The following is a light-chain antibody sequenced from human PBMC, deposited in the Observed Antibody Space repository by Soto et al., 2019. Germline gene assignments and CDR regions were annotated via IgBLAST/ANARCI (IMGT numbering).Light chain of an antibody. CDR2: EVT. CDR3: CSDTGNDAYV. CDR1: SSDVGRYNF. Sequence: QSVLTQPASVSGSPGQSITISCTGTSSDVGRYNFVSWYQQHPGKVPKLMIYEVTKRPSGVSNRFSGSKSGNTVSLTISGLQAEDEADYYCCSDTGNDAYVFGPGTKVTVL. J-gene: IGLJ1*01. V-gene: IGLV2-23*02.